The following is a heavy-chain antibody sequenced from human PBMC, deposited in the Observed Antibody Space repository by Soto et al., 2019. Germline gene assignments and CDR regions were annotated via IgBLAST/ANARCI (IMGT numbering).Heavy chain of an antibody. CDR2: IIPIFGTA. Sequence: SVQLSCKASGGTFSSYAISWVRQAPGQGLEWMGGIIPIFGTANYAQKFQGRVTITADKSTSTAYMELSSLRSEDTAVYYCAREDTIFGVVGYGMAAWGQGITVT. J-gene: IGHJ6*02. D-gene: IGHD3-3*01. CDR3: AREDTIFGVVGYGMAA. CDR1: GGTFSSYA. V-gene: IGHV1-69*06.